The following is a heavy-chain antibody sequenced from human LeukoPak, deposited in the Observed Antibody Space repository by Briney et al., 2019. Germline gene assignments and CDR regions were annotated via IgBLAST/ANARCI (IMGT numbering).Heavy chain of an antibody. J-gene: IGHJ3*02. Sequence: QPGGSLRLSCAASGFTFSSYAMSWVRRAPGKGLEWVSAISGSGVSTYYADSVKGRFTISRGNSKNTLYLQMNSLRAEDTAVYYCAKSLGGGSDDAFDIWGQGTMVTVSS. CDR3: AKSLGGGSDDAFDI. CDR2: ISGSGVST. D-gene: IGHD2-15*01. CDR1: GFTFSSYA. V-gene: IGHV3-23*01.